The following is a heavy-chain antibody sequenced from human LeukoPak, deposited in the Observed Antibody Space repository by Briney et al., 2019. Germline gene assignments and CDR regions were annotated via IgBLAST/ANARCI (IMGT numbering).Heavy chain of an antibody. V-gene: IGHV4-59*01. CDR3: ARGMYDSSGYYHGD. J-gene: IGHJ4*02. CDR1: GGSISSYY. D-gene: IGHD3-22*01. Sequence: KTSETLSLTCTVSGGSISSYYWSWIRQPPGKGLEWIGYIYYSGSTNYNPSLKSRVTISVDTSKNQFSLKLSSVTAADTAVYYCARGMYDSSGYYHGDWGQGTLVTVSS. CDR2: IYYSGST.